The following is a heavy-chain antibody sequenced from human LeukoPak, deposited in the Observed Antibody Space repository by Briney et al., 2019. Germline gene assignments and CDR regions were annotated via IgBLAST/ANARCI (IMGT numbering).Heavy chain of an antibody. CDR2: IYYGGST. Sequence: PSETLSLTCTVSGGSISSGGYYWSRIRQPPGKGLEWIGFIYYGGSTNYSPSLKSRVTISVDTSKNQLSLNLSSVTAADTAVYYCASLDIWGQGTMVTVSS. J-gene: IGHJ3*02. CDR3: ASLDI. CDR1: GGSISSGGYY. V-gene: IGHV4-61*08.